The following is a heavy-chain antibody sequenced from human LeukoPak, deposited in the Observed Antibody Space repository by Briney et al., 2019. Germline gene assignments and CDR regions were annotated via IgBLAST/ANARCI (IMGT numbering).Heavy chain of an antibody. CDR2: IGTAGDT. J-gene: IGHJ4*02. V-gene: IGHV3-13*01. Sequence: GGSLRLSCAASGFTFSSYDMHWVRQATGKGLEWVSAIGTAGDTYYPGSVKGRFTISRENAKNSLYLQMNSLRAEDTAVYYCARDLYYYDSSGYYYTLGGGYYFDYWGQGTLVTVSS. D-gene: IGHD3-22*01. CDR3: ARDLYYYDSSGYYYTLGGGYYFDY. CDR1: GFTFSSYD.